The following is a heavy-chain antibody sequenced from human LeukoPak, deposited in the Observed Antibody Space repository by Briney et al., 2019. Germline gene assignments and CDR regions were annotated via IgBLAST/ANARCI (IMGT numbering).Heavy chain of an antibody. CDR1: GFSFRNYW. J-gene: IGHJ4*02. CDR3: AKDCGLPNNFSY. CDR2: TKPDGSEE. D-gene: IGHD2-21*01. Sequence: GGSLRLSCAASGFSFRNYWRGGVRQAPGKGVEWVANTKPDGSEEDYADSVRGRFTISRDNANKLLYLQMNRLRAEDTAVYYCAKDCGLPNNFSYWGQGTLLTLSS. V-gene: IGHV3-7*01.